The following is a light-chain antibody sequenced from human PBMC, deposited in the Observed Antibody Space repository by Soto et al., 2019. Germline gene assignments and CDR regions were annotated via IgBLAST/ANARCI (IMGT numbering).Light chain of an antibody. J-gene: IGKJ4*01. CDR3: QQYDNLPLALT. V-gene: IGKV1-33*01. CDR1: QDISNY. Sequence: DIQMTRSPSSLSASVGDRVTITCQASQDISNYLNWYQQKPGKAPKLLIDDASNLETGVPSRFSGSGSGTDFTFTISSLQPDDIATYYCQQYDNLPLALTFGGGTKVEIK. CDR2: DAS.